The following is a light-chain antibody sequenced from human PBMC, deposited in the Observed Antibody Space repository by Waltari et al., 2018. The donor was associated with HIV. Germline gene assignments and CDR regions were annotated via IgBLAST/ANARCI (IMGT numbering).Light chain of an antibody. CDR3: QQYFRIPPT. Sequence: DIVMTQSPDSLPVSLGERATINCTSSRSILYSSDNRNYLAWYQQKARQPPKLLISWASTRESGVPDRVSGSGSGTDCTLTITRLQAEDVAVYHCQQYFRIPPTFGGGTKVEIK. V-gene: IGKV4-1*01. CDR1: RSILYSSDNRNY. J-gene: IGKJ4*01. CDR2: WAS.